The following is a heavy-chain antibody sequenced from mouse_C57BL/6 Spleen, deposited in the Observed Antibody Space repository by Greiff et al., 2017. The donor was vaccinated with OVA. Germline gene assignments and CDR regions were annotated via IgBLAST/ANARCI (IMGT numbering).Heavy chain of an antibody. V-gene: IGHV1-4*01. J-gene: IGHJ4*01. D-gene: IGHD2-4*01. Sequence: QVQLQHSGAELARPGASVKMSCKASGYTFTSYTMHWVKQRPGQGLEWIGYINPSSGYTKYNQKFKDKATLTADKSSSTAYMQLSSLTSEDSAVYYCAPYDYDDYAMDYWGQGTSVTVSS. CDR1: GYTFTSYT. CDR2: INPSSGYT. CDR3: APYDYDDYAMDY.